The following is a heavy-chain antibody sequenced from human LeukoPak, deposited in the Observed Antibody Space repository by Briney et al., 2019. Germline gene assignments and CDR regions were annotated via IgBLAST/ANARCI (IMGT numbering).Heavy chain of an antibody. V-gene: IGHV3-30*02. D-gene: IGHD3-3*01. CDR2: IQYDGNNK. CDR3: VKGAGVGFDY. CDR1: GSSFRSCG. Sequence: GGSLRLSCAASGSSFRSCGMHWVRQTPGKGLEWVTFIQYDGNNKYYADSVKGRFTVSRDNSKNILFLQMNSSRAQDTAIYYCVKGAGVGFDYWGQGTLVTVFS. J-gene: IGHJ4*02.